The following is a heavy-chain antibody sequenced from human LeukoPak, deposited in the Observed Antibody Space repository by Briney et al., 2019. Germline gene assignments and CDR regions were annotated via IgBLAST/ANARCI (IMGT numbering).Heavy chain of an antibody. CDR3: ARDRGTTMVRSFDI. J-gene: IGHJ3*02. CDR2: ISASGSSI. V-gene: IGHV3-48*03. Sequence: GGSLSLSCAACGFTFSSYEMNWVRQAPGKGVEWVSYISASGSSIYYADSVQGRFTISRDNAKNSLYLQKNSLRAEDTAVYYCARDRGTTMVRSFDIWGQGTMVSVCS. CDR1: GFTFSSYE. D-gene: IGHD4/OR15-4a*01.